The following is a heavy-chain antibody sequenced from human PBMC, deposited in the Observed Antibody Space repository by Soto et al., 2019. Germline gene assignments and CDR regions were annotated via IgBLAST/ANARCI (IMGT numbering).Heavy chain of an antibody. CDR1: GFTVSSNY. J-gene: IGHJ4*02. CDR2: IYSVGST. V-gene: IGHV3-66*01. D-gene: IGHD2-2*01. Sequence: GGSLRLSYAASGFTVSSNYMSWVRQAPGKGLEWVSVIYSVGSTDYADSVKGRFTISRDNSKNTLYLQMNSLRAEDTAVYYCARAAPYCSSTSCYFYFDYWGQGTLVTVSS. CDR3: ARAAPYCSSTSCYFYFDY.